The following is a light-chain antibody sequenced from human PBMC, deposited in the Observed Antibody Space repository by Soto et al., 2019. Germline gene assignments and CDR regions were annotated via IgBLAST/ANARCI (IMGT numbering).Light chain of an antibody. J-gene: IGLJ2*01. CDR3: QSFDSSRIGLL. Sequence: QSVLTQPPSVTGAPGQRVTISCTGSHSDIGAGYGVHWYQQFPHSAPKLLIYDTTNRPSGVPVRFSGSRSGTSASLAITGLQAEDEADYYCQSFDSSRIGLLFGGGTKLTVL. V-gene: IGLV1-40*01. CDR2: DTT. CDR1: HSDIGAGYG.